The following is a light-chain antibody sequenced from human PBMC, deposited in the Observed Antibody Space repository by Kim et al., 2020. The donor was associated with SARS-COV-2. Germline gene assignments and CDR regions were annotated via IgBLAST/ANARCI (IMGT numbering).Light chain of an antibody. CDR3: SSYTSSSLWV. J-gene: IGLJ3*02. Sequence: GQSFTMSCTGTSSDVGGYKYVSWYQQHPGKAPKLVIYDVSKRPSGVSNRFSGSKSGNTASLTISGLQAEDEADYYCSSYTSSSLWVFGGGTQLTVL. CDR2: DVS. V-gene: IGLV2-14*04. CDR1: SSDVGGYKY.